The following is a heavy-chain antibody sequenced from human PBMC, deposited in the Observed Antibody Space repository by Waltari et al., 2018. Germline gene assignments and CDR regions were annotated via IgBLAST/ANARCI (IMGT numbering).Heavy chain of an antibody. Sequence: EVQMLQSGGGVVQPGGSLRLSCAASGFSFNSYAMSWVRQGPGKGVEDVAGSSGDSSSTLYADSVKGRFTVSRDNFRSTLFLQMSSLTVDDTAVYYCASGTYRLGDYWGQGTLATVSS. CDR3: ASGTYRLGDY. CDR2: SSGDSSST. J-gene: IGHJ4*02. V-gene: IGHV3-23*01. CDR1: GFSFNSYA. D-gene: IGHD1-26*01.